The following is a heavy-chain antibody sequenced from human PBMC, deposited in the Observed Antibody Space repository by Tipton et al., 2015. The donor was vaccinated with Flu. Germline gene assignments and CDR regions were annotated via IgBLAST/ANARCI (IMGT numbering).Heavy chain of an antibody. J-gene: IGHJ5*02. CDR3: ARRDYSNYVSDPKNWFDP. Sequence: TLSLTCTVSGDSISSGDYYWGWIRQPPGKGLEWIGNIFHTGNTYHNPSLKSRVTISINTSKNQFSLKVFSVTAADAAVYYCARRDYSNYVSDPKNWFDPWGQGILVTVSS. V-gene: IGHV4-38-2*02. CDR2: IFHTGNT. D-gene: IGHD4-11*01. CDR1: GDSISSGDYY.